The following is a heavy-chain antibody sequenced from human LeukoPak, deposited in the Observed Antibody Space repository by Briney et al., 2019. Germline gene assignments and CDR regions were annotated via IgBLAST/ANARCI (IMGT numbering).Heavy chain of an antibody. Sequence: GASVKVSCKASGYTFTSYAIHWVRQAPGQGLEWMGWITPSGGTNYPQKFQGRVAITWDTSITTAYMDLSRLTSDDTAVYYCARDRYGDGFAHLDYRGQGALVTVSS. J-gene: IGHJ4*02. D-gene: IGHD5-24*01. CDR1: GYTFTSYA. CDR3: ARDRYGDGFAHLDY. CDR2: ITPSGGT. V-gene: IGHV1-2*02.